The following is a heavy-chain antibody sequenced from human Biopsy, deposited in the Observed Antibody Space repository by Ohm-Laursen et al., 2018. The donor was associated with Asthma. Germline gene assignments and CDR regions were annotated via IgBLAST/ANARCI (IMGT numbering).Heavy chain of an antibody. D-gene: IGHD3-16*02. CDR3: ARGGSRDLWGTYRYPWDY. J-gene: IGHJ4*02. CDR2: IRPNYRGV. Sequence: SLRLSCAASGFAFDYYAMSWARQAPGEGLAWVATIRPNYRGVDYVASVRGRFTVTRDDSKNTLYLHMSSLRAEDTAVYYCARGGSRDLWGTYRYPWDYWGQGTLVTVSS. CDR1: GFAFDYYA. V-gene: IGHV3-23*02.